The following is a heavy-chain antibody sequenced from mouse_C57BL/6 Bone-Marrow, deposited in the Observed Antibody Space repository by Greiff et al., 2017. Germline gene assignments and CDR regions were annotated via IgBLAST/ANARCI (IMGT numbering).Heavy chain of an antibody. CDR1: GFTFSDYY. D-gene: IGHD1-1*01. J-gene: IGHJ4*01. Sequence: EVKLMESGGGLVQPGGSLKLSCAASGFTFSDYYMYWVRQTPEKRLEWVAYISNGGGSTYYPDTVQGRFTISRDNATNTLYLQMSRLKSEDTAMYYCARQFYYYGSSYEVYYWGQGTSVTVSS. V-gene: IGHV5-12*01. CDR3: ARQFYYYGSSYEVYY. CDR2: ISNGGGST.